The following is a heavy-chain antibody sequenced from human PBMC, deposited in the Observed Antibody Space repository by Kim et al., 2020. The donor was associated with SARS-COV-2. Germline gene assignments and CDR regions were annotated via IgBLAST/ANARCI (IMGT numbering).Heavy chain of an antibody. J-gene: IGHJ4*02. D-gene: IGHD2-15*01. CDR1: GGVFSTFT. CDR3: AKDSLGGYTS. V-gene: IGHV1-69*02. CDR2: IIPSLVIT. Sequence: SVKVSCKASGGVFSTFTISWVRQAPRQGLEWMERIIPSLVITTYAQNFKGRFTITAAESTSPAYMNLSSLRSEDPGVFYSAKDSLGGYTSWAPGTLVT.